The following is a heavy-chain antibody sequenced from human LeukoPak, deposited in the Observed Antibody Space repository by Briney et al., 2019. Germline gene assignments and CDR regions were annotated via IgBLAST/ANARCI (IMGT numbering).Heavy chain of an antibody. CDR1: GFTFSTYS. Sequence: GKSLRLSCAASGFTFSTYSMHWVRQAPGKGLEWVAVISYDGSNKYYADSVKGRFTISRDNSKNTLYLQMNSLRAEDTAVYYCARDKVGGLELPPTYYFDYWGQGTLVTVSS. V-gene: IGHV3-30-3*01. D-gene: IGHD1-7*01. CDR2: ISYDGSNK. CDR3: ARDKVGGLELPPTYYFDY. J-gene: IGHJ4*02.